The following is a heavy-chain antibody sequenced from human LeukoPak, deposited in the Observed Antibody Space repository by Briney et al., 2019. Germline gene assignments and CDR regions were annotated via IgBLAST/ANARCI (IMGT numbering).Heavy chain of an antibody. CDR1: GFTVSSSY. CDR2: IYSGGST. D-gene: IGHD5-12*01. V-gene: IGHV3-53*01. J-gene: IGHJ4*02. Sequence: GGSLRLSCAASGFTVSSSYMSWVRQAPGKGLEWVSVIYSGGSTYYADSVKGRFSISRDNSKNTLYLQMNSLRAEDTAVYYCARAAPYSGDDYSDYWGQGTLVTVSS. CDR3: ARAAPYSGDDYSDY.